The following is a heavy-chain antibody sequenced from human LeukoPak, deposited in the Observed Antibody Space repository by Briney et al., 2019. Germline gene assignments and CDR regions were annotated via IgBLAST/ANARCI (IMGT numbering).Heavy chain of an antibody. D-gene: IGHD3-22*01. CDR2: INHSGST. Sequence: SETLSLTCAVYGGSFSVYYWSWIRQPPGKGLEWIGEINHSGSTNYNPSLKSRVTISVDTSKNQFSLKLSSVTAADTAVYYCARRGLLPFGYWGQGTLVTVSS. CDR3: ARRGLLPFGY. V-gene: IGHV4-34*01. CDR1: GGSFSVYY. J-gene: IGHJ4*02.